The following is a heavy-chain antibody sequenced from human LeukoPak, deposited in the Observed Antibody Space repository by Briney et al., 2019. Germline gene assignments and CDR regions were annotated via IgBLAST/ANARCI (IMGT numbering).Heavy chain of an antibody. V-gene: IGHV1-18*01. Sequence: ASVTVSCKACGYTFTSYGISWVRQAPGQGLEWMGWISAYNGDRDYAQKLQGRVTMTTDTSTSTAYMELRSLTSDDKAGYYCARDRLYSYGHYGMDVWGQGTTVTVSS. D-gene: IGHD5-18*01. CDR3: ARDRLYSYGHYGMDV. J-gene: IGHJ6*02. CDR1: GYTFTSYG. CDR2: ISAYNGDR.